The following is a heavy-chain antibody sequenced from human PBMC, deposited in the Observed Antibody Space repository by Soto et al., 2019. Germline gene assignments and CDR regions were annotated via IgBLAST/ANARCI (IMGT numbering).Heavy chain of an antibody. D-gene: IGHD6-19*01. CDR2: INPNSGET. CDR1: GYTFTGYY. Sequence: GASVKVSCKASGYTFTGYYMHWMRQAPGQGLEWMGWINPNSGETDYAQNFQGWVTMTRDMSASTAYMELSRLKSNDTAVYYCTIGGCLNYYYYIDVCGKGTTVTVSS. J-gene: IGHJ6*03. V-gene: IGHV1-2*04. CDR3: TIGGCLNYYYYIDV.